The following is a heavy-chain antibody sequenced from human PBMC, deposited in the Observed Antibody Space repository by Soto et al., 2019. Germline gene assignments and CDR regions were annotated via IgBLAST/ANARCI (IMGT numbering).Heavy chain of an antibody. CDR2: IWYDGSNK. CDR3: ARDVTVSGYFDY. Sequence: QVQLVESGGGVVQPGRSLRLSCAASGFTFSSYGMHWVRQAPGKGLEWVAVIWYDGSNKYYADSVKGRFTISRDNSKNPLYLQMNSLRAEDTAVYYCARDVTVSGYFDYWGQGTLVTVSS. D-gene: IGHD4-17*01. J-gene: IGHJ4*02. CDR1: GFTFSSYG. V-gene: IGHV3-33*01.